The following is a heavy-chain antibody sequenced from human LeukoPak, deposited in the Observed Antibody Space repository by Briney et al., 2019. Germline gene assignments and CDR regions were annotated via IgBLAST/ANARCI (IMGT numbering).Heavy chain of an antibody. CDR1: IYSISSGYY. CDR2: IHHSGST. CDR3: ARAHDHLWGNYRYFDY. Sequence: SETLSLTCAVSIYSISSGYYWGWIRQPPGKGLEWIGSIHHSGSTYYNPSLKSRVTISVDTSNNQFSLKLTSVTAADTAVYYCARAHDHLWGNYRYFDYWGQGTLVTVSS. D-gene: IGHD3-16*02. J-gene: IGHJ4*02. V-gene: IGHV4-38-2*01.